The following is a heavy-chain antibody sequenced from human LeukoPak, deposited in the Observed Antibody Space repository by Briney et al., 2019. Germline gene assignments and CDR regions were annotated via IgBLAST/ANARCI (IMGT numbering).Heavy chain of an antibody. J-gene: IGHJ5*02. CDR3: ASGAFPFDP. CDR2: IYYSGST. D-gene: IGHD1-26*01. Sequence: KPSETLSLTCTVSGGSISSYYWSWIRQPPGTGLEWIGYIYYSGSTNYNPSLKSRVTISVDTSKNQFSLKLSSVTAADTAVYYCASGAFPFDPWGQGTLVTVSS. V-gene: IGHV4-59*01. CDR1: GGSISSYY.